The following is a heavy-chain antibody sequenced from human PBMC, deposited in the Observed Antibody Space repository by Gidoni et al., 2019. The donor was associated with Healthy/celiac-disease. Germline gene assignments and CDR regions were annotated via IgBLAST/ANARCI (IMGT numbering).Heavy chain of an antibody. CDR1: GGSISSGGYY. D-gene: IGHD3-3*01. V-gene: IGHV4-31*03. CDR2: IYYSGST. J-gene: IGHJ4*02. Sequence: VQLQESGPGLVKPSQTLSLTCTVSGGSISSGGYYWSWIRQHPGKGLEWIGYIYYSGSTYYNPSLKSRVTISVDTSKNQFSLKLSSVTAADTAVYYCARTVVPVWSGYPPHFGYWGQGTLVTVSS. CDR3: ARTVVPVWSGYPPHFGY.